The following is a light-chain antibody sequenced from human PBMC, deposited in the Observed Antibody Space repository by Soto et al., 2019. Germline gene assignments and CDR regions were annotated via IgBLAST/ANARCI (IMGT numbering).Light chain of an antibody. CDR2: DND. V-gene: IGLV1-51*01. CDR1: SSNIRNNY. CDR3: GTWDSSLSAGV. Sequence: QSVLTQPPSVSAAPGQKVTISCSGSSSNIRNNYVSWYKQLPGTAPKLLIYDNDKRPSGIPDRFSGSKSGTSATLGITGLQTGDEADYYCGTWDSSLSAGVFGGGTKVTVL. J-gene: IGLJ3*02.